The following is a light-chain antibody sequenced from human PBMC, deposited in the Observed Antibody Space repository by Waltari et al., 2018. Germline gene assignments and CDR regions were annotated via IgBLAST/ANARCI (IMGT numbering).Light chain of an antibody. CDR1: SSPVGRYNY. J-gene: IGLJ2*01. V-gene: IGLV2-14*03. Sequence: QSALTQPASVSGSPGQSITIPCTGPSSPVGRYNYVSWYQQHPGNAPKLMIYDVSNRPSGVSNRFSGSKSGNTASLTISGLQAEDEADYYCSSYTTSSTVVFGGGTKLTVL. CDR3: SSYTTSSTVV. CDR2: DVS.